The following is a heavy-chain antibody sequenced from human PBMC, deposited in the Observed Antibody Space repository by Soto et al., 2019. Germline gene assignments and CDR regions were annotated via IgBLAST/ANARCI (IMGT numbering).Heavy chain of an antibody. CDR3: ARDSVYYGDYELNYFDY. V-gene: IGHV3-11*05. Sequence: QVQLVESGGGLVKPGGSLRLSCAASGFTFSDYYMSWIRQAPGKGLEWVSNIRSSNSYTNYADSVKGRFTISRDNAKNSLYLQMNSLRAEDTAVYYCARDSVYYGDYELNYFDYWGQGTLVTVSP. CDR1: GFTFSDYY. D-gene: IGHD4-17*01. CDR2: IRSSNSYT. J-gene: IGHJ4*02.